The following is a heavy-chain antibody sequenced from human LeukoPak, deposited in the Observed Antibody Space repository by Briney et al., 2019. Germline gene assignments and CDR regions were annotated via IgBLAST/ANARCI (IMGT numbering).Heavy chain of an antibody. V-gene: IGHV3-11*01. CDR3: ARGDLRGYSGYGFDYFDY. CDR1: GFTFSDYY. J-gene: IGHJ4*02. CDR2: ISSSGSTI. Sequence: GGSLRLSCAASGFTFSDYYMSWIRQAPGKGLEWVSYISSSGSTIYYADSVKGRFTISRDNAKNSLYLQMNSLRAEDTAVYYCARGDLRGYSGYGFDYFDYWGQGTLVTVPS. D-gene: IGHD5-12*01.